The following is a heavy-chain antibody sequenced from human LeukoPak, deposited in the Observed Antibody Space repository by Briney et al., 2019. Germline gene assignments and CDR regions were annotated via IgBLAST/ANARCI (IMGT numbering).Heavy chain of an antibody. CDR1: GGSISSSSYY. CDR2: IYYSGIT. CDR3: ARGQSSSGYYAFDY. D-gene: IGHD3-22*01. Sequence: PSETLSPTCTVSGGSISSSSYYWGWIRQPPGQGLEWIGSIYYSGITYYNPSLKSRVTISVDTSKNQFSLKLSSVTAADTAVYYCARGQSSSGYYAFDYWGQGTLVTVSS. V-gene: IGHV4-39*07. J-gene: IGHJ4*02.